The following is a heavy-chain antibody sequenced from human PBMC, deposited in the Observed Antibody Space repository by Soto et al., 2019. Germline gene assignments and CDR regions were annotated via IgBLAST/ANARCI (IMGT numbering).Heavy chain of an antibody. J-gene: IGHJ6*02. CDR2: INPNSGGT. CDR3: ASPVDCSGGSCYRPYYYYGMDV. Sequence: ASVKVSCKASGYTFTGYYMHWVRQAPGQGLEWMGWINPNSGGTNYAQKFQGRVTMTRDTSIGTAYMELSRLRSDDTAVYYCASPVDCSGGSCYRPYYYYGMDVWGQGTTVTVSS. CDR1: GYTFTGYY. V-gene: IGHV1-2*02. D-gene: IGHD2-15*01.